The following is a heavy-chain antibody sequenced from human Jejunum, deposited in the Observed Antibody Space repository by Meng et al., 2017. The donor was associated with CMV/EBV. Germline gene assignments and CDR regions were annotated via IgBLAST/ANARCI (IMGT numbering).Heavy chain of an antibody. D-gene: IGHD6-19*01. CDR3: ARRWAVAGLDY. CDR1: GFSFSDFH. V-gene: IGHV3-69-1*01. Sequence: CAASGFSFSDFHMSWVRQAPGQGLEWLSYITDSYTISYADSLKGRFTISRDNARNSVYLQLNSLRVEDTAVYYCARRWAVAGLDYWGQGTLVTVSS. CDR2: ITDSYTI. J-gene: IGHJ4*02.